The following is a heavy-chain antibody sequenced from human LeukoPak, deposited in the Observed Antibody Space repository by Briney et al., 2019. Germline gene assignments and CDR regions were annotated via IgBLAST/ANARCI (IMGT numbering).Heavy chain of an antibody. J-gene: IGHJ6*02. CDR1: GGTFSSYA. D-gene: IGHD4-11*01. CDR2: IIPILGIA. Sequence: GSSVKVSCKASGGTFSSYAISWVRQAPGQGLEWMGRIIPILGIANYAQKFQGRVTITADKSTSTAYMELSSLRSGDTAVYYCASSGPTVTTDYYYGMDVWGQGTTVTVSS. CDR3: ASSGPTVTTDYYYGMDV. V-gene: IGHV1-69*04.